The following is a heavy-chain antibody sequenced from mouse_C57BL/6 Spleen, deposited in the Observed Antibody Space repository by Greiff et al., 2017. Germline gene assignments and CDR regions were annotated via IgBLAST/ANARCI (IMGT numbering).Heavy chain of an antibody. D-gene: IGHD1-1*01. CDR3: ARRITTGYFDY. CDR2: IYPGDGDT. Sequence: QVQLQQSGPELVKPGASVKISCKASGYAFSSSWMNWVKQRPGKGLEWIGRIYPGDGDTNYNGKFKGKATLTADKSSSTAYMQLSSLTSEDSAVYFCARRITTGYFDYWGQGTTLTVSS. V-gene: IGHV1-82*01. J-gene: IGHJ2*01. CDR1: GYAFSSSW.